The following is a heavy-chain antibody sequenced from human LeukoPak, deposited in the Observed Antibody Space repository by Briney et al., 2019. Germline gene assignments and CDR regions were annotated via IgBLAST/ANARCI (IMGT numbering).Heavy chain of an antibody. CDR1: GFTVSSNE. CDR2: ISGGST. Sequence: AGGSLRLSCAASGFTVSSNEMSWVRQAPGKGLECVSSISGGSTYYADSRKGRFTISRDNSKNTLYLQMNSLRAEDTAVYYCALLTGYYYDSSGYLGGWDYWGQGTLVTVSS. J-gene: IGHJ4*02. CDR3: ALLTGYYYDSSGYLGGWDY. V-gene: IGHV3-38-3*01. D-gene: IGHD3-22*01.